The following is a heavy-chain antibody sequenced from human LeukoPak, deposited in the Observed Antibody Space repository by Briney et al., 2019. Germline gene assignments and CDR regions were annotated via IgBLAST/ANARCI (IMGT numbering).Heavy chain of an antibody. CDR2: IYYSGST. V-gene: IGHV4-34*01. Sequence: SETLSLTCAVYGGSFSGYYWSWIRQPPGKGLEWIGSIYYSGSTYYNPSLKSRVTISVDTSKNQFSLKLSSVTAADTAVYYCARHYYVVDPWGQGTLVTVSS. D-gene: IGHD3-10*02. J-gene: IGHJ5*02. CDR3: ARHYYVVDP. CDR1: GGSFSGYY.